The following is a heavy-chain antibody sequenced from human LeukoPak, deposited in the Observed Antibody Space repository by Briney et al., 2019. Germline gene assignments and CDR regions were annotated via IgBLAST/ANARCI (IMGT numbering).Heavy chain of an antibody. V-gene: IGHV4-34*01. Sequence: SETLSLTCAVYGGSFSGHYWSWIRQPPGKGLEWIGEINHSGSTNYNPSLKSRVTVSVDTSKNQFSLKLSSVTAADTAVYYCARERGYFHYWGQGTLVTVSS. CDR3: ARERGYFHY. CDR2: INHSGST. J-gene: IGHJ4*02. CDR1: GGSFSGHY. D-gene: IGHD3-22*01.